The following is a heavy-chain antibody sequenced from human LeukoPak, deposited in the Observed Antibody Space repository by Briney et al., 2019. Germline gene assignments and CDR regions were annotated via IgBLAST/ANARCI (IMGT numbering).Heavy chain of an antibody. CDR1: GFTFGDYA. Sequence: GGSLRLSCTASGFTFGDYAMSWVRQAPGKGLEWVGFIRSKAYGGTTEYAASVKGRFTISRDDSKSIAYLQMNSLKTEDTAVYYCTRGGVVVPTGWFDPWGQGTLVTVSS. V-gene: IGHV3-49*04. CDR3: TRGGVVVPTGWFDP. CDR2: IRSKAYGGTT. D-gene: IGHD2-2*01. J-gene: IGHJ5*02.